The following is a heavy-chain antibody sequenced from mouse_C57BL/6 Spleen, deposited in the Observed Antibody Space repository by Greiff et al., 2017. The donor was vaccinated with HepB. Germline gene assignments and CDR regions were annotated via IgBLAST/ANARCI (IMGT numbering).Heavy chain of an antibody. CDR2: ISSGSSTI. J-gene: IGHJ4*01. CDR1: GFTFSDYG. V-gene: IGHV5-17*01. CDR3: ARRELGNAMDY. D-gene: IGHD4-1*01. Sequence: EVHLVESGGGLVKPGGSLKLSCAASGFTFSDYGMHWVRQAPEKGLEWVAYISSGSSTIYYADTVKGRFTISRDNAKNTLFLQMTSLRSEDTAMYYCARRELGNAMDYWGQGTSVTVSS.